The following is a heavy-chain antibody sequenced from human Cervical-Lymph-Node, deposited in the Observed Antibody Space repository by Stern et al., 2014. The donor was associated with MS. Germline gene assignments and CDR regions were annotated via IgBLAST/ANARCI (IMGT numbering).Heavy chain of an antibody. CDR3: TRGAYFDTTGSYRHADF. V-gene: IGHV1-8*01. CDR2: MKPNNGKA. D-gene: IGHD3-22*01. Sequence: LVESEAEVKKPGASVKVSCKTSGYTFTSYDITWVRQATGQGLEWMGWMKPNNGKAAYAQKFQGRVTMTSDTSTSTAYMELLSLKSDDTAVYFCTRGAYFDTTGSYRHADFWGQGTLVTVSS. CDR1: GYTFTSYD. J-gene: IGHJ4*02.